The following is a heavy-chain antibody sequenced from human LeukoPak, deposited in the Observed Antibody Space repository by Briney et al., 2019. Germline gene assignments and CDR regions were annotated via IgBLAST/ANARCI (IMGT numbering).Heavy chain of an antibody. J-gene: IGHJ6*02. CDR3: ARWYYGMDV. CDR1: GFTFSSHC. CDR2: INSDGSST. V-gene: IGHV3-74*01. Sequence: GGSLRLSCAASGFTFSSHCMSWVRQAPGKGLVWVSRINSDGSSTTYGDSVKGRFTISRDNAKNTLYLQLNSLRAGDTAVYYCARWYYGMDVWGQGTTVTVSS.